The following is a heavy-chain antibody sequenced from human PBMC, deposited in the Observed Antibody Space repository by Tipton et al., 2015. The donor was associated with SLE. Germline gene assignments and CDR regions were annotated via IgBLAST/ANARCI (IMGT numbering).Heavy chain of an antibody. V-gene: IGHV4-59*01. J-gene: IGHJ4*02. CDR1: GGSIGYYY. D-gene: IGHD5-12*01. Sequence: TLSLTCSVSGGSIGYYYWNWIRQPPGKGLEWIGYVFYSGSTTYNPSFRGRVTMSVDTSKIQFSLRLNSVTAADTAIYYCARAEYSAYEVPQFDLWGQGALVTVPS. CDR2: VFYSGST. CDR3: ARAEYSAYEVPQFDL.